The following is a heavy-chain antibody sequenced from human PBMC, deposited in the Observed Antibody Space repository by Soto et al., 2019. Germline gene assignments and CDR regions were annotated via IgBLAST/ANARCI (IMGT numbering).Heavy chain of an antibody. CDR3: ARDSTTTRTTYYFDY. J-gene: IGHJ4*02. D-gene: IGHD4-4*01. CDR2: IIPIFATT. Sequence: QVQLVQSGAEVKKHGSSVKVSCKTSGGTFSGNAISWVRQAPGQGLEWIGGIIPIFATTTFAQKFQDRVTITADASTSTAYMELSGLRAEDTAVYYCARDSTTTRTTYYFDYWGQGTLVTVSS. CDR1: GGTFSGNA. V-gene: IGHV1-69*12.